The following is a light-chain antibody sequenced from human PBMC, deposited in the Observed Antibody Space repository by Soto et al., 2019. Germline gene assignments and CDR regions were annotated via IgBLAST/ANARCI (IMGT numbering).Light chain of an antibody. V-gene: IGKV1-33*01. CDR3: QQYDNFPFT. CDR1: QDISNY. CDR2: DAS. Sequence: DIQMTQSPSSLSASVGDRVTITCQASQDISNYLNWYQQKPGKAPKLLIYDASNLETGVPSRISGSGSRTDFTFTSSTLQPEDTATYYCQQYDNFPFTFGPGTKVDIK. J-gene: IGKJ3*01.